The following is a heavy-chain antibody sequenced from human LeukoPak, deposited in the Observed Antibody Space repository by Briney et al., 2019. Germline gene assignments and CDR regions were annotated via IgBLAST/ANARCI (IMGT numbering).Heavy chain of an antibody. Sequence: SGGSLRLSCTVSGFTVSSNSMSWVRQAPGKGLEWVSFIYSDNTHYSDSVKGRFTISRDNSKNSLYLQMNSLRVEDTAVYYCSRGCRSGCQRGYWGQGTLVTVSS. J-gene: IGHJ4*02. V-gene: IGHV3-53*01. CDR1: GFTVSSNS. CDR2: IYSDNT. CDR3: SRGCRSGCQRGY. D-gene: IGHD6-19*01.